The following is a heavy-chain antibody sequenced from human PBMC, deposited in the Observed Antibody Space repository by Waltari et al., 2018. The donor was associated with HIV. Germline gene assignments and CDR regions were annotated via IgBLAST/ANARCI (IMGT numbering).Heavy chain of an antibody. V-gene: IGHV4-34*01. J-gene: IGHJ4*02. D-gene: IGHD4-17*01. Sequence: QVQLQQWGAGLLKPSETLSLTCAVYGGSFSGYYWSWIRQPPGKGLEWIGEINHSGSTNYNPSLKSRVTISVDTSKNQFSLKLSSVTAADTAVYYCARGPPHYGDYLYYFDYWGQGTLVTVSS. CDR3: ARGPPHYGDYLYYFDY. CDR1: GGSFSGYY. CDR2: INHSGST.